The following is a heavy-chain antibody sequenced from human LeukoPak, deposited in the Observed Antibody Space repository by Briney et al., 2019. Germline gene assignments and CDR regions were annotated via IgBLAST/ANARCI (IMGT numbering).Heavy chain of an antibody. CDR2: ISRSNIYK. J-gene: IGHJ4*02. D-gene: IGHD3-22*01. V-gene: IGHV3-21*01. CDR1: GFTFSIYG. CDR3: ANSRYDSSGYYGIIGY. Sequence: PGGTLTLSCVASGFTFSIYGMAWVRQAPGKGLEWVSSISRSNIYKYYADSVKGRFTISRDNAKNSLYLQMNSLRAEDTAVYYCANSRYDSSGYYGIIGYWGQGTLVTVSS.